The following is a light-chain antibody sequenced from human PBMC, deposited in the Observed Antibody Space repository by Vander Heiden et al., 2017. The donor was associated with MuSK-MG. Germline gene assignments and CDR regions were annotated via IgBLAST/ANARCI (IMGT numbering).Light chain of an antibody. CDR2: TAS. CDR1: HSVDSW. J-gene: IGKJ4*01. V-gene: IGKV1-5*03. Sequence: DIQMTQSPSTLSASVGDRVTITCRASHSVDSWLAWYQQKPGKAPRLLIYTASNSQSGVPFRFSGSGSGTEYTLTISSLQPDDFATYYCQQYIGYPLTFGGGTKVEIK. CDR3: QQYIGYPLT.